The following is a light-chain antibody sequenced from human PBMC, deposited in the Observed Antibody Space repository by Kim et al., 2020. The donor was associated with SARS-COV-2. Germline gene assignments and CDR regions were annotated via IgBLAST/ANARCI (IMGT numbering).Light chain of an antibody. J-gene: IGLJ2*01. CDR1: ELGKKY. CDR3: QVWASSTVV. Sequence: SYELTQPPSVSVSPGQTATITCSGDELGKKYVCWYQQKPGQPPVLVIYQDTKRPSGIPERFSGSNSGNTATLTISGAQAMDEADYFCQVWASSTVVFGGGTQLTVL. V-gene: IGLV3-1*01. CDR2: QDT.